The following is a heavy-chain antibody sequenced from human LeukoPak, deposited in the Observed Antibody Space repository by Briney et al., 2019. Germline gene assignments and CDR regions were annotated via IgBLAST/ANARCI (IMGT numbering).Heavy chain of an antibody. CDR2: INHSGST. J-gene: IGHJ4*02. D-gene: IGHD5-12*01. Sequence: KPSETLSLTCAVYGGSFSGYYWSWIRQPPGKGLEWIGEINHSGSTNYNPSLKSRVTISVDTSKNQFSLKLSSVTAADTAVYYCARERVARKSGFDYWGQGTLVTVSS. CDR1: GGSFSGYY. CDR3: ARERVARKSGFDY. V-gene: IGHV4-34*01.